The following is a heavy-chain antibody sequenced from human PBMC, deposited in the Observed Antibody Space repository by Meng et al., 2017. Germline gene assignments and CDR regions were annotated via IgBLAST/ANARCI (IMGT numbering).Heavy chain of an antibody. CDR1: GYAWPIIS. CDR2: INPNGGRT. D-gene: IGHD4-17*01. CDR3: SRGGRNSDGIYGWFDH. Sequence: QAQLGQTEAGATNLGPSEKVFPNSSGYAWPIISFPWTRIGPSQGHGWKGVINPNGGRTAYAQKFQGRVTITRVPSPNNLFMQIISLISEATAVFYCSRGGRNSDGIYGWFDHWGQGTLVTVSS. V-gene: IGHV1-46*03. J-gene: IGHJ5*02.